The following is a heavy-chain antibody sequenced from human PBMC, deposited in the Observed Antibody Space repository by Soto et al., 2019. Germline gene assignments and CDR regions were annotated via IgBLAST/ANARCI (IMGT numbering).Heavy chain of an antibody. J-gene: IGHJ4*02. CDR1: DCSISSGGYY. CDR2: IYYSGST. Sequence: LNGKGSDCSISSGGYYWSWSDQHPGKGLEWIGYIYYSGSTYYNPSLKSRVTISVDTSKNQSSLKLSSVTAADTAVLYCSRDGRSGYPYFDYWGQGTLVTVSS. D-gene: IGHD3-22*01. CDR3: SRDGRSGYPYFDY. V-gene: IGHV4-31*02.